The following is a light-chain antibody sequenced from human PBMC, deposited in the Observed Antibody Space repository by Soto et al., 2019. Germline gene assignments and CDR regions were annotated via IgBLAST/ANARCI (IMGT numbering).Light chain of an antibody. CDR3: QQYYSYPWT. V-gene: IGKV1-8*01. CDR1: QGISSY. Sequence: AIRMTQSPSSLSASTGDRVTITCRASQGISSYLAWYQQKPGKAPKLLIYAASTLQSGVPSRFSGSGSGTDFTLTISCLQSEDFATYYCQQYYSYPWTFGHGTKVEIK. J-gene: IGKJ1*01. CDR2: AAS.